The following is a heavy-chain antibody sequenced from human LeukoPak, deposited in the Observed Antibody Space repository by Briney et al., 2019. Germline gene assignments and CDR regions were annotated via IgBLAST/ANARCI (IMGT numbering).Heavy chain of an antibody. V-gene: IGHV3-30-3*01. Sequence: GRSLRLSCAASGFTFSSYAMHWVRQAPGKGLEWVAVISYDGSNKYYADSVKGRFTISRDNSKNTLYLQMNSLRAEDTAVYYCAREPNVDTAMVRYFDYWGQGTLVTVSS. CDR1: GFTFSSYA. CDR3: AREPNVDTAMVRYFDY. J-gene: IGHJ4*02. CDR2: ISYDGSNK. D-gene: IGHD5-18*01.